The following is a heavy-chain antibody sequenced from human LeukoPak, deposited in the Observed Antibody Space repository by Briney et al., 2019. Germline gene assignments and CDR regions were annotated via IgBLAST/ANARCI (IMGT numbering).Heavy chain of an antibody. CDR1: GFTFSSYW. D-gene: IGHD3-10*01. J-gene: IGHJ4*02. V-gene: IGHV3-7*01. CDR3: ARILSSGSYYRPYYFDY. CDR2: IKQDGSEK. Sequence: GGSLRLSCAASGFTFSSYWMSWVRQAPGKGLEWVANIKQDGSEKYYVDSVKGRFTISRDNAKNSLYLQMNSLRAEDTAVYYCARILSSGSYYRPYYFDYWGQGTLVTVSS.